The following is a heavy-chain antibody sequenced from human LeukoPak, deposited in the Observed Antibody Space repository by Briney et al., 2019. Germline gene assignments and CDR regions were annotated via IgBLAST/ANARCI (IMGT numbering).Heavy chain of an antibody. Sequence: SETLSLTCTVSGGSISSYYWSWIRQPPGKGLEWIGYVYYSGSTNYNPSLKSRVTISVDTSKNQSSLKLSSVTAADTAVYYCAGSNCSGGSCYAYYYYGMDVWGQGTTVTVSS. CDR2: VYYSGST. CDR3: AGSNCSGGSCYAYYYYGMDV. D-gene: IGHD2-15*01. J-gene: IGHJ6*02. CDR1: GGSISSYY. V-gene: IGHV4-59*01.